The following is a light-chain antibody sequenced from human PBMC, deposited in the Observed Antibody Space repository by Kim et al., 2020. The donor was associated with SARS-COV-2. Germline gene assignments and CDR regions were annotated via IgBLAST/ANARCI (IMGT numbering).Light chain of an antibody. CDR2: DVN. CDR1: NSDVGYYY. J-gene: IGLJ2*01. Sequence: PGQSVTISCTRPNSDVGYYYVSWYQQHPGKAPKFMIYDVNKRPSGVPDRFSGSKSGNTASLTISGLQAEDEADYYCCSYAGSYTLVFGGGTKLTVL. V-gene: IGLV2-11*01. CDR3: CSYAGSYTLV.